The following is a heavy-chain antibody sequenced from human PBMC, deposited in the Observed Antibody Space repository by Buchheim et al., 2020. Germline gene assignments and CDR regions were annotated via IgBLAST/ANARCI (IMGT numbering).Heavy chain of an antibody. J-gene: IGHJ6*02. CDR3: ARDKGWTAADNYDFLGVDV. CDR1: GFSFSSYP. Sequence: EVQLLESGGGLVQPGGSLRPSCAASGFSFSSYPMTWVRQAPGKGLEWVSYISNSGDSNYYADSVKGRFTVSRDNAKNSVYLQMNGMRAEDTAVYYCARDKGWTAADNYDFLGVDVWGERT. CDR2: ISNSGDSN. D-gene: IGHD6-13*01. V-gene: IGHV3-48*04.